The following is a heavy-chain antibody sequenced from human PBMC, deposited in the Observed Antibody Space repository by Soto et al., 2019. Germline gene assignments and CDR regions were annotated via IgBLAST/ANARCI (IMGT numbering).Heavy chain of an antibody. CDR2: IYYSGRT. Sequence: SGALFLSCTVADRSIDSSTHYCGWIRQPPGTGLEWIGSIYYSGRTYYNPSITSRVTTCGDTSKIQYARTLSSVTAADTAVYYCARHSTRYFDWLALHWFVPGGQGTLVPVSS. CDR3: ARHSTRYFDWLALHWFVP. V-gene: IGHV4-39*01. D-gene: IGHD3-9*01. CDR1: DRSIDSSTHY. J-gene: IGHJ5*02.